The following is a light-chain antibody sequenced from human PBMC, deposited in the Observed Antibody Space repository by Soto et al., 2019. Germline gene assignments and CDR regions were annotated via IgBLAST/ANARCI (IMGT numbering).Light chain of an antibody. J-gene: IGKJ1*01. V-gene: IGKV3-15*01. Sequence: EIVLTQSPGTLSLSPGERATLSCRASQSFSSYLAWYQQKPGQAPRLLIYGASKRATGFPARFSGSGSGTDFTLTISSLQSEDFAVYYCQQYNNWPRTFGQGTKVDIK. CDR3: QQYNNWPRT. CDR2: GAS. CDR1: QSFSSY.